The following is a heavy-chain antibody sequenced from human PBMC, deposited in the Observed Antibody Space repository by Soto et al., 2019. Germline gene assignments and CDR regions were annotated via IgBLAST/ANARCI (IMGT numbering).Heavy chain of an antibody. V-gene: IGHV1-8*01. CDR3: AITGYYDFWSGYYTAYYYYGMDV. D-gene: IGHD3-3*01. J-gene: IGHJ6*02. CDR2: LNPNSGNT. Sequence: ASVKVSCKASGYTFTSYGISWVRQAPGQGLEWMGWLNPNSGNTGYAQKFQGRVTMTRNTSISTAYMELSSLRSEDTAVYYCAITGYYDFWSGYYTAYYYYGMDVWGQGTTVTVSS. CDR1: GYTFTSYG.